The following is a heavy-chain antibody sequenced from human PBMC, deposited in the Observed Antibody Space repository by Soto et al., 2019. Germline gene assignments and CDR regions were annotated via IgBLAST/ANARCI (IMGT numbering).Heavy chain of an antibody. D-gene: IGHD2-8*01. CDR1: VGSISSGDYY. Sequence: SETLSLTCTVSVGSISSGDYYWIWIRQPPGKGLEWIGYIYYSGSTYYNPSLKSRVTISVDTSKNQFSLKLSSVTAADTAVYYCARDPGRVVRANYNWFDPWGQGTLVTVSS. J-gene: IGHJ5*02. V-gene: IGHV4-30-4*01. CDR2: IYYSGST. CDR3: ARDPGRVVRANYNWFDP.